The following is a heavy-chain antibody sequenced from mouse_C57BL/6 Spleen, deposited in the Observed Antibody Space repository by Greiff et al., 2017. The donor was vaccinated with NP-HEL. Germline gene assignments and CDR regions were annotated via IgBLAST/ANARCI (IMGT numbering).Heavy chain of an antibody. CDR2: IYPGSGNT. V-gene: IGHV1-66*01. J-gene: IGHJ2*01. CDR1: GYSFTSYY. Sequence: VQLQQSGPELVKPGASVKISCKASGYSFTSYYIHWVKQRPGQGLEWIGWIYPGSGNTKYNEKFKGKATLTADTSSSTAYMQLSSLTSEDSAVYYCARRKDSSGPTDYFDYWGQGTTLTVSS. D-gene: IGHD3-2*02. CDR3: ARRKDSSGPTDYFDY.